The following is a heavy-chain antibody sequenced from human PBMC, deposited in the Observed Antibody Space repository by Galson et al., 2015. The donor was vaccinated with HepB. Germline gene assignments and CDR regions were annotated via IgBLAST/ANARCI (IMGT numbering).Heavy chain of an antibody. Sequence: SLRLSCAASGFTFSSYWMSWVRQAPGKGLEWVANIKQDGSEKYYVDSVKGRFTISRDNAKNSLYLQMNSLRAEDTAVYYCTRGAQGLVGWYAFDIWGQGTMVTVSS. CDR2: IKQDGSEK. J-gene: IGHJ3*02. V-gene: IGHV3-7*01. D-gene: IGHD6-19*01. CDR3: TRGAQGLVGWYAFDI. CDR1: GFTFSSYW.